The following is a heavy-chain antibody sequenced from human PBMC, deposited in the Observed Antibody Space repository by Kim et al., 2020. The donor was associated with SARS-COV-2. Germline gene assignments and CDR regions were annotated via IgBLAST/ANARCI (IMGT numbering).Heavy chain of an antibody. CDR1: GFAFSSYA. V-gene: IGHV3-23*01. CDR2: ISYSGDTT. D-gene: IGHD4-17*01. J-gene: IGHJ4*01. Sequence: GGSLRLSCAASGFAFSSYAMNWVRQAPGKGLEWVSSISYSGDTTYYGDSVKGRFTISRDNSKNTMYLQMNSLRAEDSAVYYCGKCRRDFGDYGEIDYWG. CDR3: GKCRRDFGDYGEIDY.